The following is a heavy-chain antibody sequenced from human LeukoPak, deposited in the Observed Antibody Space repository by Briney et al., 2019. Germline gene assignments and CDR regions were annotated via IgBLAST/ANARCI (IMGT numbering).Heavy chain of an antibody. V-gene: IGHV3-48*04. CDR2: ISSSSTI. CDR1: GFTFSSYS. Sequence: PGGSLRLSCAASGFTFSSYSMNWVRQAPGKGLEWVSYISSSSTIYYADSVKGRFTISRDNAKNSLYLQMNSLRAEDTAVYYCASPTPLYGDSRYWGQGTLVTVSS. J-gene: IGHJ4*02. D-gene: IGHD4-17*01. CDR3: ASPTPLYGDSRY.